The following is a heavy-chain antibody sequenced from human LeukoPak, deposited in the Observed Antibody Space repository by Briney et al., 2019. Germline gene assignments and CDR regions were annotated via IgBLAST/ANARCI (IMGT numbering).Heavy chain of an antibody. J-gene: IGHJ4*02. D-gene: IGHD3-10*01. V-gene: IGHV3-23*01. Sequence: GSLRLSCAASGFSFSSYAMSWVRQAPGKGLEWVSAISGSGGSTYYADSVKGRFTISRDNSKNTLYLQMNSLRAEDTAVYYCAKPLSYYYAQSFDYWGQGTLVTVSS. CDR2: ISGSGGST. CDR3: AKPLSYYYAQSFDY. CDR1: GFSFSSYA.